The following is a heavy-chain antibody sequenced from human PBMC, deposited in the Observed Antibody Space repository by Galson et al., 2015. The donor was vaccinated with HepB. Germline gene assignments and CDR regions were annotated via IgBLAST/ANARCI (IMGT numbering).Heavy chain of an antibody. V-gene: IGHV3-30*18. CDR3: AKHSSSSGGIAVAGIDY. CDR2: ISYDGSNK. D-gene: IGHD6-19*01. Sequence: LRLSCAASGFTFSSYGMHWVRQAPGKGLEWVAVISYDGSNKYYADSVKGRFTISRDNSKNTLYLQMNSLRAEDTAVYYCAKHSSSSGGIAVAGIDYWGQGTLVTVSS. J-gene: IGHJ4*02. CDR1: GFTFSSYG.